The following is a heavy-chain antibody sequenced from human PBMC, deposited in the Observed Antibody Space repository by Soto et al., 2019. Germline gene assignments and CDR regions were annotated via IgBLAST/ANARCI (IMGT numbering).Heavy chain of an antibody. CDR3: ARQTWWRLDY. V-gene: IGHV3-7*05. D-gene: IGHD2-15*01. Sequence: EVQLVESGGGLVQPGGSLRLSCAASGLPFSSHYMSWIRQAPGRGLEWVAKINPDGRDEQYADSVRGRVTGSRDNTKNLVFLQMKGLRVENTAVYYCARQTWWRLDYWGQGNLVTVSS. CDR1: GLPFSSHY. CDR2: INPDGRDE. J-gene: IGHJ4*02.